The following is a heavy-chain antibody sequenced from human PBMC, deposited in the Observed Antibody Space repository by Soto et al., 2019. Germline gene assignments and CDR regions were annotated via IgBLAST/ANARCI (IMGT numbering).Heavy chain of an antibody. Sequence: GGSLRLSCAASGFTFSVSAPHWVRHPSGRGLEWVGRIRSRGNNYATAYAASMDGRFTISRDDSKNTAYLQLNSLRAEDTAVYYCAKRLTLYGPIDYWGQGTLVTVSS. J-gene: IGHJ4*02. D-gene: IGHD3-16*01. CDR3: AKRLTLYGPIDY. CDR2: IRSRGNNYAT. V-gene: IGHV3-73*01. CDR1: GFTFSVSA.